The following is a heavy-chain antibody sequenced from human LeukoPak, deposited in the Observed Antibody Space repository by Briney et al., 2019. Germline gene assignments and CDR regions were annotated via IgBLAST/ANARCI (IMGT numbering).Heavy chain of an antibody. CDR3: AKDRGYVVPAAIGY. V-gene: IGHV3-23*01. J-gene: IGHJ4*02. CDR1: GFTFSSYA. Sequence: GGSLRLSCAASGFTFSSYAMSWVRQAPGKGLEWVSAISGSGGSTYYADSVKGRFTISRDNSKNTLYLQMNSLRAEGTAVYYCAKDRGYVVPAAIGYWGQGTLVTVSS. D-gene: IGHD2-2*01. CDR2: ISGSGGST.